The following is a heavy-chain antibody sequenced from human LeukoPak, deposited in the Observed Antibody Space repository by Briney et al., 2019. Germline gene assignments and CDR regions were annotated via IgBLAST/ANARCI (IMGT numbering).Heavy chain of an antibody. CDR1: GYTFTGYY. J-gene: IGHJ5*02. CDR2: IIPIFGTA. D-gene: IGHD6-13*01. Sequence: SVKVSCKASGYTFTGYYMHWVRQAPGQGLEWMGRIIPIFGTANYAQKFQGRVTITTDESTSTAYMELSSLRSEDTAVYYCAREGSSSWYSGNWFDPWGQGTLVTVSS. V-gene: IGHV1-69*05. CDR3: AREGSSSWYSGNWFDP.